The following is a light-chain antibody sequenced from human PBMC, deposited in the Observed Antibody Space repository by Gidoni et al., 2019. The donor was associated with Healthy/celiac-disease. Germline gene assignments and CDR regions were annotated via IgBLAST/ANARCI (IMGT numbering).Light chain of an antibody. J-gene: IGKJ3*01. Sequence: DIQMTQSPSSLSASVGDRVTITYRASQSISSNLHWYQQNPGTAPKLLIYAASSLQSGFPSRFRGSGPGTDFTSTTSSRQPEEWAIYNCKQSYSTPFGFGPGTKVEIK. CDR3: KQSYSTPFG. CDR2: AAS. CDR1: QSISSN. V-gene: IGKV1-39*01.